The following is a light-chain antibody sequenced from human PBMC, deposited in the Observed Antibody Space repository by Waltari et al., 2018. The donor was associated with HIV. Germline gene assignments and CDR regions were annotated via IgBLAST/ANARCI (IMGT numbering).Light chain of an antibody. J-gene: IGLJ3*02. CDR1: RSNIGSNT. Sequence: QSVLTQPPSASGTPGQRVTISCSGSRSNIGSNTVSWYHQVPGTAPKALIYSNDGAPSGVPDRFAGSKAGTSASLAISGLQSEDEADYYCATWDDSLNGWVFGGGTKVTVL. V-gene: IGLV1-44*01. CDR3: ATWDDSLNGWV. CDR2: SND.